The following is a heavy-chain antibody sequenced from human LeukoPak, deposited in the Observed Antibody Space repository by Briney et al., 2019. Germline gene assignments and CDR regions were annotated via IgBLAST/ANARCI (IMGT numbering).Heavy chain of an antibody. J-gene: IGHJ6*02. Sequence: SETLSLTCTVSGGSIRSSYYYWGWIRQPPGKGLEWIGSIYDSGSTYYNPSLKSRVTISVDTSKNQFSLKLSSVTAADTAVYYCARGPPEGSGYYYYYYGMDVWGQGTTVTVSS. CDR1: GGSIRSSYYY. V-gene: IGHV4-39*07. CDR2: IYDSGST. D-gene: IGHD1-14*01. CDR3: ARGPPEGSGYYYYYYGMDV.